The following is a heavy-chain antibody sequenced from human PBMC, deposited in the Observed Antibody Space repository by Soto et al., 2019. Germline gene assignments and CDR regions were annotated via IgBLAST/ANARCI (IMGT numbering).Heavy chain of an antibody. J-gene: IGHJ6*02. V-gene: IGHV4-59*01. CDR2: IYYSGST. CDR1: GGSISSYY. D-gene: IGHD2-2*01. CDR3: ARGNFIVVVPAPGNYGMDV. Sequence: SETLSLTCTVSGGSISSYYWSWIRQPPGKGLEWIGYIYYSGSTNYNPSLKSRVTISVDTSKNQFSLKLSSVTAADAAVYYCARGNFIVVVPAPGNYGMDVSGQGTTLTVS.